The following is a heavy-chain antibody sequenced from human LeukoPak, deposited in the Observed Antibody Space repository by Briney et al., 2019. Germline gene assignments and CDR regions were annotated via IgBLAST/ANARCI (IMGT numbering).Heavy chain of an antibody. CDR1: GFTFSGSA. CDR2: IRSKANSYAT. D-gene: IGHD2-2*01. V-gene: IGHV3-73*01. J-gene: IGHJ3*02. CDR3: TRQRPYCSSTSCRNDAFDI. Sequence: GGSLKLSCAASGFTFSGSAMHWVRQASGKGLEWVGRIRSKANSYATAYAASVKGRFTISRDDSKNTAYLQMNSLKTEDTAVYYCTRQRPYCSSTSCRNDAFDIWGQGTMVTVSS.